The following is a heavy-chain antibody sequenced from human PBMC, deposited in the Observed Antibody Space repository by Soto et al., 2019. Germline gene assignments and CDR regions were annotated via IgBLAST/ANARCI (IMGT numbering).Heavy chain of an antibody. D-gene: IGHD3-22*01. CDR3: ARLGITMIVVGRGDAFDI. CDR2: ISYDGSNK. Sequence: QVQLVESGGGVVQPGRSLRLSCAASGFTFSSYAMHWVRQAPGKGLEWVAVISYDGSNKYYADSVKGRFTISRDNSKNTLYLQMNSLRAEDTAVYYCARLGITMIVVGRGDAFDIWGQGTMVTVSS. CDR1: GFTFSSYA. V-gene: IGHV3-30-3*01. J-gene: IGHJ3*02.